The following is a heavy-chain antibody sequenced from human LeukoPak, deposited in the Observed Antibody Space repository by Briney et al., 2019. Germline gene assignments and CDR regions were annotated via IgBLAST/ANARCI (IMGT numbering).Heavy chain of an antibody. D-gene: IGHD6-19*01. V-gene: IGHV3-72*01. CDR1: GFTFSDHD. Sequence: GGSLRLSCATSGFTFSDHDIDWVRQAPGKGLEWIGRAKNRAQRFTTEYAASVRGRFTIVREDSKSTLSLQMNSLKSEDTAVYYCARWRSGARRDWGQGTLVTVSS. CDR3: ARWRSGARRD. CDR2: AKNRAQRFTT. J-gene: IGHJ4*02.